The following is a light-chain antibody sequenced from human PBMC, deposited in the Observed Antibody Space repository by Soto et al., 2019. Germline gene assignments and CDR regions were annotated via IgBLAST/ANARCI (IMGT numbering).Light chain of an antibody. CDR2: GAS. V-gene: IGKV3-20*01. J-gene: IGKJ1*01. CDR1: QSVGNRY. Sequence: EIVLAQSPGTLSLSPGERATLSCRASQSVGNRYLAWHQQKPGQAPRLLVYGASSRATGIPDRFSGSGSETDFTLTISRLEPEDVAVYYCQQYDTSPPTFDQGTKVELK. CDR3: QQYDTSPPT.